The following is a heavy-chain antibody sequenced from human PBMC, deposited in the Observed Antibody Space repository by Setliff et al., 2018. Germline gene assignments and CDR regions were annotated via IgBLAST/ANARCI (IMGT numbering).Heavy chain of an antibody. CDR3: ARQRRIWNDLDYFDY. D-gene: IGHD1-1*01. Sequence: KTSETLSLTCTVSGGSISSGTFYWTWLRQPAGKGLEWIGHIYSSGNINYNPSLVSRVTISIDTSKSQFSLRLSSVTAADTAVYYCARQRRIWNDLDYFDYWGQGTLVTVSS. V-gene: IGHV4-61*09. J-gene: IGHJ4*02. CDR2: IYSSGNI. CDR1: GGSISSGTFY.